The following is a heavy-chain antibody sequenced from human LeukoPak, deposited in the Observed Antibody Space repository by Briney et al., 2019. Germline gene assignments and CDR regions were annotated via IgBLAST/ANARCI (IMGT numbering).Heavy chain of an antibody. Sequence: TVKVSCKASGGTFSSYAISWLRQAPGQGLEWMGGIIPVFGTANYAQKFQGRVTITTDESTSTAYMELSSLRSDYTAVYYCARGDSDYVWGSYLFFDYWGQGTLVTVSS. J-gene: IGHJ4*02. D-gene: IGHD3-16*02. CDR1: GGTFSSYA. CDR2: IIPVFGTA. CDR3: ARGDSDYVWGSYLFFDY. V-gene: IGHV1-69*05.